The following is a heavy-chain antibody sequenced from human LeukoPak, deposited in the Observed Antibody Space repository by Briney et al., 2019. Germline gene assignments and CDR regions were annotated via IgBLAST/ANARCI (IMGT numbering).Heavy chain of an antibody. CDR1: GFTFGNAW. CDR3: TRDREVAGPDS. CDR2: IKSKVDGGTA. J-gene: IGHJ4*02. D-gene: IGHD6-19*01. Sequence: GGSLRLSCAASGFTFGNAWMSWVRQAPGRGLEWVGRIKSKVDGGTADYAAAVEGRFTTSREDSENTLSLQMSSLKTDDTAVYYCTRDREVAGPDSWGQGTLVTVSS. V-gene: IGHV3-15*01.